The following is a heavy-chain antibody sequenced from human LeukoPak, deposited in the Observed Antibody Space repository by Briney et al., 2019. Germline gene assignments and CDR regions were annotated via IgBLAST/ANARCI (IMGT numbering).Heavy chain of an antibody. CDR2: IDHSGST. CDR3: ARSSHIAYYYYYYMDV. J-gene: IGHJ6*03. V-gene: IGHV4-34*01. Sequence: PSGTLSLTCDVYGGSFSGFYWNWIRQPPGKGLEWIGEIDHSGSTNYNPSLKSRVTISVDTSKNQFSLKLSSVTAADTAVYYCARSSHIAYYYYYYMDVWGKGTTVTVSS. CDR1: GGSFSGFY. D-gene: IGHD5-12*01.